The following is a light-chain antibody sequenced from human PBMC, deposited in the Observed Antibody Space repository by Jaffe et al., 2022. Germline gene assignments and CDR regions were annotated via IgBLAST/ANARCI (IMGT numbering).Light chain of an antibody. CDR2: DDS. Sequence: SYVLTQPSSVSVAPGQTARVTCGENNIGSRSVHWYQQKPGQAPVVVVYDDSDRPSGIPERFSGSNSGNTATLTISRVEAGDEADYYCQVWDSNTDQYVFGTGTKVTVL. V-gene: IGLV3-21*02. J-gene: IGLJ1*01. CDR3: QVWDSNTDQYV. CDR1: NIGSRS.